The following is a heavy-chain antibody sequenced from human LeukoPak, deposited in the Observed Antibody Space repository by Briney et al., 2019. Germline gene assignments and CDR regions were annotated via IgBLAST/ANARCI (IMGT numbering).Heavy chain of an antibody. CDR3: AKDALDYGYYFDY. CDR1: GFTFDDYA. J-gene: IGHJ4*02. D-gene: IGHD4-17*01. V-gene: IGHV3-9*01. CDR2: ISWNSGSI. Sequence: PGGSLRLSCAASGFTFDDYAMHWVRQAPGKGLEWVSGISWNSGSIGYADSVKGRFTISRDNAKNSLYLQMNSLRAEDTALYYCAKDALDYGYYFDYWGQGTLVTVSS.